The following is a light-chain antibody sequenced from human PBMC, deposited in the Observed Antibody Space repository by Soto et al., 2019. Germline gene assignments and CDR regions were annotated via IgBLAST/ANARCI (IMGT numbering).Light chain of an antibody. CDR3: LQDYNYPPT. CDR2: AAS. J-gene: IGKJ1*01. CDR1: QDIGND. V-gene: IGKV1-6*01. Sequence: ATQMTQSPSSLSAYVGDRVTITCRASQDIGNDLGWYQQKPGKAPNLLIYAASSLQSGVPSRFSGSGSGTDFTLTISSLQPEDCATYYCLQDYNYPPTFGPGTKVDIK.